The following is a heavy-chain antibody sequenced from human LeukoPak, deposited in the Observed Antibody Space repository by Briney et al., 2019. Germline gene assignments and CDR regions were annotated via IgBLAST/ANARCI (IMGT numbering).Heavy chain of an antibody. CDR3: AREIAAAGDYYYYYGMDV. Sequence: GASVTVSCTASGGTFSSYAISWVRQAPGQGLEWMGGIIPIFGTANYAQKFQGRVTMTRNTSISTAYMELSSLRSEDTAVYYCAREIAAAGDYYYYYGMDVWGQGTTVTVSS. D-gene: IGHD6-13*01. V-gene: IGHV1-69*05. CDR2: IIPIFGTA. CDR1: GGTFSSYA. J-gene: IGHJ6*02.